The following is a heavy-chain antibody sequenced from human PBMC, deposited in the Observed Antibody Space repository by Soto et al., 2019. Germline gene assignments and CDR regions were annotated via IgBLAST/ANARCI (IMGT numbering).Heavy chain of an antibody. CDR3: ARVQGSSSSIDY. D-gene: IGHD6-6*01. J-gene: IGHJ4*02. V-gene: IGHV1-8*02. CDR2: MNPNSGNT. Sequence: ASVKVSCKASGYTFTSYGINWVRQATGQGLEWMGWMNPNSGNTGYAQKFQGRVTMTRNTSISTAYMELSSLRSEDTAVYYCARVQGSSSSIDYWGQGTLVTVSS. CDR1: GYTFTSYG.